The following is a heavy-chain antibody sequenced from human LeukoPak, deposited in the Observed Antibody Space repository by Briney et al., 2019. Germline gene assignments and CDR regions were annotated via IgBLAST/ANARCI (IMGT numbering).Heavy chain of an antibody. J-gene: IGHJ4*02. CDR2: IGGSGGRT. Sequence: GGSLRLSCAASGFTFSSYWMSWVRQAPGKGLEWVSSIGGSGGRTYYADSVKGRFIISGDNSKNTLYLQMSSLRAEDSAVYYCARLPSYGTEDYWGQGTLVTVSS. CDR1: GFTFSSYW. D-gene: IGHD2-21*01. V-gene: IGHV3-23*01. CDR3: ARLPSYGTEDY.